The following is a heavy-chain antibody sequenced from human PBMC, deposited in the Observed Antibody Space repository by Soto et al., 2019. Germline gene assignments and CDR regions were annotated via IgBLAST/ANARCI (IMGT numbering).Heavy chain of an antibody. CDR1: GLTFTSYA. Sequence: GGSLRLSCAAPGLTFTSYAMSWVRQPPGKGLEWVSAISSSGGSTYYADSVKGRFTISRDNSKNTLYLQRNSLRAEDTAVYYGAENVAGPFDSGGKGTLATASP. J-gene: IGHJ4*02. CDR3: AENVAGPFDS. CDR2: ISSSGGST. D-gene: IGHD6-19*01. V-gene: IGHV3-23*01.